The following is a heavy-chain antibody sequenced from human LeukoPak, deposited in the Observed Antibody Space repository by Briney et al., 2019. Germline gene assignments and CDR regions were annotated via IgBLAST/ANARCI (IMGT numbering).Heavy chain of an antibody. J-gene: IGHJ4*02. Sequence: GGSLRLSCAASGFTFSSYSMNWVRQAPGKGLEWVSSISSSSSYIYYADSVKGRFTISRDNAKNSLYLQMNSLRAEDTAVYYCARARYDSSGYRWFDYWGQGTLVTVSS. D-gene: IGHD3-22*01. CDR3: ARARYDSSGYRWFDY. CDR1: GFTFSSYS. CDR2: ISSSSSYI. V-gene: IGHV3-21*01.